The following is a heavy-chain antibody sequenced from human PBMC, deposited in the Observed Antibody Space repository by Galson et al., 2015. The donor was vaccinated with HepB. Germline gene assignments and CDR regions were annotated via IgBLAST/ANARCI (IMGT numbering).Heavy chain of an antibody. V-gene: IGHV3-30*18. Sequence: SLRLSCAASGFTFSSYGMHWVRQAPGKGLEWVAVISYDGSNKYYADSVKGRFTISRDNSKNTLYLQMNSLRAEDTAVYYCAKDLSRSGWSLLDYWGQGTLVTVSS. J-gene: IGHJ4*02. CDR1: GFTFSSYG. CDR3: AKDLSRSGWSLLDY. CDR2: ISYDGSNK. D-gene: IGHD6-19*01.